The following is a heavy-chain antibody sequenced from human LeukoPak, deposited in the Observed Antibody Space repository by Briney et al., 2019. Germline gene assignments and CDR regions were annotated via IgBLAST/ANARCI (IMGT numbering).Heavy chain of an antibody. Sequence: SETLSLTCTVSGGSISSYYWSWLRQPPGKALEWIGYIYYTGKTYYNPSLEGRVTILVDTSRNHFSVKLSSVTAADTAVYYCARSQNYYGSGDYWSQGTLVTVSS. V-gene: IGHV4-59*01. CDR2: IYYTGKT. J-gene: IGHJ4*02. CDR1: GGSISSYY. D-gene: IGHD3-10*01. CDR3: ARSQNYYGSGDY.